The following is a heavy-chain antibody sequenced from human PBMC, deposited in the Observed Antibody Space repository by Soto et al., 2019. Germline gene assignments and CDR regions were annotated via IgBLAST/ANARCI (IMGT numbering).Heavy chain of an antibody. CDR2: IKQDGSEK. D-gene: IGHD3-10*01. V-gene: IGHV3-7*01. Sequence: EVQLVESGGGLVQPGGSLRLSCAASGFTFSSYGMSWVRQAPGKGLEWVANIKQDGSEKYYVDSVKGRFTISRDNAKNSLYLQMNSLRAEDTAVYYCARDQGRPGYYYMDVWGKGTTVTVSS. CDR1: GFTFSSYG. J-gene: IGHJ6*03. CDR3: ARDQGRPGYYYMDV.